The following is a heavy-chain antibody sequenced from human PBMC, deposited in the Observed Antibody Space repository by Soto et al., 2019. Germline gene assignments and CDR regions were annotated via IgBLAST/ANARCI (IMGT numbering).Heavy chain of an antibody. D-gene: IGHD6-6*01. CDR2: ISIRGGDE. J-gene: IGHJ4*02. V-gene: IGHV3-30*03. Sequence: QVQLVESGGGVVQPGKSVRLSCAASGFTFSSYAMHWARQAPGKGLEWVTVISIRGGDEYYAESVRGRFTISRDDSKNTLYLQMDSLRVEDTAVYYCARGTIVARQHLDYWGQRTLVTVSS. CDR1: GFTFSSYA. CDR3: ARGTIVARQHLDY.